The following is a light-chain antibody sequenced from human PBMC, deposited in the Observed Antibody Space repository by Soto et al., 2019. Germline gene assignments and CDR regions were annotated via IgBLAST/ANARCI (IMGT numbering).Light chain of an antibody. V-gene: IGKV1-5*03. CDR1: QNISGW. CDR2: KAS. Sequence: DIQMTQSPSTLAASLGGRVTITCRASQNISGWLAWYQQKPGKAPNLLIYKASTLENGVPSRFSGSGSGTEYTLTINNLQPEDFATYYFQQSRSFSDSFGQGNKLKIK. CDR3: QQSRSFSDS. J-gene: IGKJ2*01.